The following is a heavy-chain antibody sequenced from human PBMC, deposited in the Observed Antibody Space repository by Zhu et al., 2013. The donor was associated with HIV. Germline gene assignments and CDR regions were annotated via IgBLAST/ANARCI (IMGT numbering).Heavy chain of an antibody. CDR3: ARGPYYGGPIYD. V-gene: IGHV4-38-2*01. CDR1: GYSISSGYY. D-gene: IGHD4-17*01. CDR2: LHHSGST. J-gene: IGHJ4*02. Sequence: QVQLQESGPGLVKPSETLSLTCAVSGYSISSGYYWGWIRQPPGMGLEWIGSLHHSGSTYYNPSLKSRVTISVDTSKNQFSLRLSSVTAADTAVYYCARGPYYGGPIYDWGQGTLVTVSS.